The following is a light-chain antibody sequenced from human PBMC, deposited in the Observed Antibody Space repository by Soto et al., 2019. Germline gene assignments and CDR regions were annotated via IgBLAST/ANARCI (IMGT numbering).Light chain of an antibody. V-gene: IGKV1-5*03. J-gene: IGKJ1*01. CDR3: QQYNSLWT. Sequence: DIQMTQSPSTLSASVGDRVTITCRASQSIRSWLAWYQQKPGKAPKLLIYKASSLESGVPSRFSGSGSGTEFTLTISSLQPDDFATYYCQQYNSLWTCGQGTKVEIQ. CDR2: KAS. CDR1: QSIRSW.